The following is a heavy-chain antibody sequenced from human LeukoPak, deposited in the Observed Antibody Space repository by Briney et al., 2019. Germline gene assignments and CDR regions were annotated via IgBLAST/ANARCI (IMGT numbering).Heavy chain of an antibody. D-gene: IGHD3-3*01. Sequence: GGSLRLSCAASGFTFGNAWMSWVRQAPGKGLEWVGRIKSKTDGGTTDYAAPVKGRFTISRDDSKNTLYLQMNSLKTEDTAVYYCTTGFLEWLSLKQYYFDYWGQGTLVTVSS. CDR1: GFTFGNAW. CDR2: IKSKTDGGTT. CDR3: TTGFLEWLSLKQYYFDY. V-gene: IGHV3-15*01. J-gene: IGHJ4*02.